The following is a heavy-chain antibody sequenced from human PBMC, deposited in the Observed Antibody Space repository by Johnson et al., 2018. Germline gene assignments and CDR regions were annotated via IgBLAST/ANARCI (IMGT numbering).Heavy chain of an antibody. V-gene: IGHV3-23*01. CDR1: GFTFSSYA. CDR2: ISGSGGST. Sequence: EVQLLESGGGFVQPGGSLRLSCAASGFTFSSYAMSWVRQAPGTGLAWVSAISGSGGSTYYADSMKGRVTIPRNNSKNTLYLQMNRLRADDTAVYYCAKAGRAWHYDSSGFYKDYYYYMDVWGKGTTVTVSS. D-gene: IGHD3-22*01. CDR3: AKAGRAWHYDSSGFYKDYYYYMDV. J-gene: IGHJ6*03.